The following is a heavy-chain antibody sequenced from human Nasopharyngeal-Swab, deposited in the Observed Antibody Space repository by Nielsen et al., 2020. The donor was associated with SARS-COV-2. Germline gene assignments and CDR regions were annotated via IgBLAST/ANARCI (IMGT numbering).Heavy chain of an antibody. V-gene: IGHV4-39*01. CDR3: ARRVARAPRHEGDYYYGMDV. CDR2: IYYSGST. D-gene: IGHD3-16*01. J-gene: IGHJ6*02. Sequence: WIRQPPGKGLERIGSIYYSGSTYYNPSLKSRVTISVDTSKNQFSLKLSSVTAADTAVYYYARRVARAPRHEGDYYYGMDVWGQGTTVTVSS.